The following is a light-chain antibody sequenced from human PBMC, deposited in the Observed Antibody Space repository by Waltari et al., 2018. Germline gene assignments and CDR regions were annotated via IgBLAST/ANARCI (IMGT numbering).Light chain of an antibody. CDR1: TSNIGSNS. V-gene: IGLV1-44*01. CDR2: DND. Sequence: QSVLTQPPSVSGTPGQRVTISCSGSTSNIGSNSVIWYQQVPGTAPKIVMFDNDYRPSGVPDRFSGSKSGTSSSLAISRLQSEDEADYYCSTYGDSLNGHVVFGGGTKVTVL. J-gene: IGLJ2*01. CDR3: STYGDSLNGHVV.